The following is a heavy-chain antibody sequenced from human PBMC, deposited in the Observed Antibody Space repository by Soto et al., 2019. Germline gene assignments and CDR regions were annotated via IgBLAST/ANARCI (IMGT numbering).Heavy chain of an antibody. Sequence: GASVKVSCKASEYTFTSYYMHWVRQAPGQGLEWMGIINPSGGSTSYAQKFQGRVTMTRDTSTSTVYMELSSLRSEDTAVYYCARVDRAPGYSSSWPPPHWGQGTLVTVSS. J-gene: IGHJ4*02. CDR1: EYTFTSYY. V-gene: IGHV1-46*01. D-gene: IGHD6-13*01. CDR3: ARVDRAPGYSSSWPPPH. CDR2: INPSGGST.